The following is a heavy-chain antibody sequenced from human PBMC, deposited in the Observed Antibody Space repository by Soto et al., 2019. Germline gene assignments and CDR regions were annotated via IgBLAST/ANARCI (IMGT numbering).Heavy chain of an antibody. V-gene: IGHV3-30*03. CDR1: GFTFSSYG. D-gene: IGHD2-15*01. J-gene: IGHJ4*02. CDR3: ASSGGYGSGGSCYYG. CDR2: ISYDGSNK. Sequence: QVQLVESGGGVVQPERSLRLSCAASGFTFSSYGMHWVRQAPGTGLEWVAVISYDGSNKYYADSVKGRFTISRDNSKNTLYLQMNSLRAEDTAVYYCASSGGYGSGGSCYYGWGQGTLVTVSS.